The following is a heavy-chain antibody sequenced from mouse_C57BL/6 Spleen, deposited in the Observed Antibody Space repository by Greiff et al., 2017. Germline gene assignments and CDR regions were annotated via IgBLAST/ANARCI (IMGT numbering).Heavy chain of an antibody. CDR1: GYTFTDYN. D-gene: IGHD1-1*01. CDR3: ARRTTVVATDYFDY. J-gene: IGHJ2*01. V-gene: IGHV1-18*01. CDR2: INPNNGGT. Sequence: VQLQQSGPELVKPGASVKIPCKASGYTFTDYNMDWVKQSHGKSLEWIGDINPNNGGTIYNQKFKGKATLTVDKSSSTAYMELRSLTSEDTAVYYCARRTTVVATDYFDYWGQGTTLTVSS.